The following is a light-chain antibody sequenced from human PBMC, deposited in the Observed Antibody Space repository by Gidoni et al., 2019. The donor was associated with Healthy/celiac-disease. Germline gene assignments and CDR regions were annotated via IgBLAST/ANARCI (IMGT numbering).Light chain of an antibody. CDR1: QSISSS. CDR2: MAS. V-gene: IGKV1-5*03. Sequence: DIQMTQSPSTLSASVGDRVTITCRASQSISSSLAWYQQKPGKGPNLLIYMASDLQSGVPSRFSGSGSGTEFTLTISSLQPEDFATYYCQQCYGYPYIFGQGTKLEIK. CDR3: QQCYGYPYI. J-gene: IGKJ2*01.